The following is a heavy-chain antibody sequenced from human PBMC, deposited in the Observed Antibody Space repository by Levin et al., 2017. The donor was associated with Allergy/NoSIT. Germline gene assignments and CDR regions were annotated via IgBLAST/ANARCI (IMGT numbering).Heavy chain of an antibody. CDR3: VREIAEEGT. V-gene: IGHV3-30*04. CDR2: ISEDGRSE. D-gene: IGHD1-1*01. J-gene: IGHJ4*02. CDR1: GFTFSNYA. Sequence: GGSLRLSCAASGFTFSNYAMHWVRQAPGKGLEWVGVISEDGRSEFYIDSVKGRFTISRDNSKNRLYLQMDSLRAEDTALYYCVREIAEEGTWGQGTLVIVSS.